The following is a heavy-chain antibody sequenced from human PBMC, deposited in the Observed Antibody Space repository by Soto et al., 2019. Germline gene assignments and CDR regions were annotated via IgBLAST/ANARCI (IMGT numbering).Heavy chain of an antibody. CDR3: ARVGLSYDFWSGQNFNWFDP. Sequence: SETLSLTCTVSVGSIISGDYYWSWIRQPPGKGLEWIGYIYYSGSTYYNPSLKSRVTISVDTSKNQFSLKLSSVTAADTAVYYCARVGLSYDFWSGQNFNWFDPWGQGTLVTVSS. CDR1: VGSIISGDYY. V-gene: IGHV4-30-4*01. CDR2: IYYSGST. D-gene: IGHD3-3*01. J-gene: IGHJ5*02.